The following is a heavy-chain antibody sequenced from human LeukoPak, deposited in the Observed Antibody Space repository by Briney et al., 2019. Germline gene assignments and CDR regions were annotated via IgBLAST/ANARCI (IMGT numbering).Heavy chain of an antibody. J-gene: IGHJ4*02. Sequence: PGGSLILSCAASGFTFSTYGMSWVRQAPGKGLEWVSSISGSGGTTYDADSVKGRFTISRDNSKNTLYLQMNSLRAEDTAVYYCAKVYTYGDSWGQGTLVTVSS. CDR2: ISGSGGTT. V-gene: IGHV3-23*01. CDR3: AKVYTYGDS. D-gene: IGHD5-18*01. CDR1: GFTFSTYG.